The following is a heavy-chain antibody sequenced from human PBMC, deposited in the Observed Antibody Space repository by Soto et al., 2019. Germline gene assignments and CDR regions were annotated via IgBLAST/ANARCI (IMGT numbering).Heavy chain of an antibody. CDR2: IYHSGST. D-gene: IGHD1-26*01. V-gene: IGHV4-4*02. J-gene: IGHJ6*02. CDR3: ARVSGSYYYGMDV. CDR1: GGSFSSTNS. Sequence: PSDTLSLTCAVSGGSFSSTNSWSWVRQPPGKGLEWIGEIYHSGSTNYNPSLKSRVTISVDKSKNQFSLKLSSVTAADTAVYYCARVSGSYYYGMDVWGQGTTVTVSS.